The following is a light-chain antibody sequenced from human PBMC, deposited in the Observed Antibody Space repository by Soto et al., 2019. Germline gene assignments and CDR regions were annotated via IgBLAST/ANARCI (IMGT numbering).Light chain of an antibody. CDR1: QSISSC. Sequence: DIQMTQSPSSLSASVGDRVTMTCRASQSISSCLNWYQQKPGKAPKLLIYAASSLQSGVPSRFSGSGSGTDFTLTISSLQPEDFATYYCQQSYSTPQTFGQGTKVEIK. J-gene: IGKJ1*01. V-gene: IGKV1-39*01. CDR3: QQSYSTPQT. CDR2: AAS.